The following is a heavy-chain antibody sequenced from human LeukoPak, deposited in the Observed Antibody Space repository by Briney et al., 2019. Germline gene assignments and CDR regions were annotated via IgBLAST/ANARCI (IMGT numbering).Heavy chain of an antibody. D-gene: IGHD3-16*01. J-gene: IGHJ4*02. CDR2: ISDIT. V-gene: IGHV3-23*01. Sequence: PGGSLRLSCEASGFTFSNYAMSWVRQAPGKGLEWVSGISDITYYADSVKGRFTISRDDSKNTLSLQMNSLRVEDTAVYYCARDLAWGAFDYWGQGTLVTVSS. CDR1: GFTFSNYA. CDR3: ARDLAWGAFDY.